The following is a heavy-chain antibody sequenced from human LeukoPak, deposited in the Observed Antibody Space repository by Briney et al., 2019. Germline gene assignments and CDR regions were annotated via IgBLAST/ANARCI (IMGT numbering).Heavy chain of an antibody. J-gene: IGHJ4*02. CDR1: GFTFDDYA. D-gene: IGHD2/OR15-2a*01. Sequence: GGSLRLSCAASGFTFDDYAMHWVRQAPGKGLEWVSGISWNSGSIGYADSVKGRFTISRDNSKNTLYLQMNSLRAEDTAVYYCAKDLSALLPRYYFDYWGQGTLVTVSS. CDR3: AKDLSALLPRYYFDY. V-gene: IGHV3-9*01. CDR2: ISWNSGSI.